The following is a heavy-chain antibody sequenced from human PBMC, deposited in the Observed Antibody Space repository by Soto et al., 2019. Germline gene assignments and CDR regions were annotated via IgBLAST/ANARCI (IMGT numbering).Heavy chain of an antibody. V-gene: IGHV1-46*03. Sequence: QVQLVQSGAEVKKPGASIKVSCKTSGYTFTSYYLHWVRQAPGQGLEWMGIINPSGGGTSYAQKFQSRVTMTIDSSTSTVYLELSSLIYDDTAVYYCSRDRGKSMITNLFDYWGQGTLVTVSS. CDR2: INPSGGGT. CDR3: SRDRGKSMITNLFDY. J-gene: IGHJ4*02. CDR1: GYTFTSYY. D-gene: IGHD3-16*01.